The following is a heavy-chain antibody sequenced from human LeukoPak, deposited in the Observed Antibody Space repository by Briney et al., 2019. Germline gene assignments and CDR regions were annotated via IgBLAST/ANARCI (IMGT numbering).Heavy chain of an antibody. CDR2: INPSGGST. V-gene: IGHV1-46*01. Sequence: ASVKVSCKASGYIFTGYYMHWVRQAPGQGLEWMGIINPSGGSTSYAQKFQGTVTMTSNMSTSTVYMELSSLRFEDTAVYYCARGGGGSNIFSADYWGQGTLVTVSS. CDR1: GYIFTGYY. J-gene: IGHJ4*02. D-gene: IGHD1-26*01. CDR3: ARGGGGSNIFSADY.